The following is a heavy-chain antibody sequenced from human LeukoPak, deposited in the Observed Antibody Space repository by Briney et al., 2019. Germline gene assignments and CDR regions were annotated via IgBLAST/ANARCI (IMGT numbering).Heavy chain of an antibody. CDR1: GFTFSNYA. CDR3: ASEGVVGPVAHFDY. J-gene: IGHJ4*02. Sequence: PGGSLRLSCAVSGFTFSNYAMNWIRQAPGKGLEWVSSIDVGSYTYYAGSVKGRFTISRDNAKNLLYLQMNSLRVEDTAVYYCASEGVVGPVAHFDYWGQGALVTVSS. CDR2: IDVGSYT. V-gene: IGHV3-21*01. D-gene: IGHD1-26*01.